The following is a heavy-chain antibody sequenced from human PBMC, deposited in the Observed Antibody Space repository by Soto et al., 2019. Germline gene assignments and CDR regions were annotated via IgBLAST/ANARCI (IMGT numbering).Heavy chain of an antibody. D-gene: IGHD1-26*01. CDR2: VTGSGVTT. J-gene: IGHJ3*02. CDR1: GDSFDTYV. CDR3: TKSQSGSYFAAFDI. Sequence: HHGGSLRLSCVVSGDSFDTYVMNWVRQAPGKGLEWVSAVTGSGVTTWYAESIKGRFTISRDNSKNTVFLQMNSLRADDTAVYYCTKSQSGSYFAAFDIWGQGTMVTVSS. V-gene: IGHV3-23*01.